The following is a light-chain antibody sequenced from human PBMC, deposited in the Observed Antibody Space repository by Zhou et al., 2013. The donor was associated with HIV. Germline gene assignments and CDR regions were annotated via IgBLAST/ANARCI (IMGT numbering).Light chain of an antibody. Sequence: QSALTQPRSVSGSPGQSVTISCTGTSSDVGGYNYVSWYQQHPGKAPNLMICDVSTRPSGVPDSLLLAPSLGNTASLTISGLQAEDEADYYCSSFTSSTTYVFGTGTRVTVL. CDR1: SSDVGGYNY. V-gene: IGLV2-11*01. CDR2: DVS. CDR3: SSFTSSTTYV. J-gene: IGLJ1*01.